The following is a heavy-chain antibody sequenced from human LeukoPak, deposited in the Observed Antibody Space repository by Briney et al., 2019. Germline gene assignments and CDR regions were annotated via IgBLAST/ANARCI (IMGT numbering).Heavy chain of an antibody. Sequence: GGSLRLSCAASGFTFSSYAMSWVRRAPGKGLEWVSAISGSGGSTYYADSVKGRFTISRDNSKNTLYLQMNSLRAEDTAVYYCAKDVYNYYDSSGYLNAFDIWGQGTMVTVSS. V-gene: IGHV3-23*01. CDR2: ISGSGGST. CDR1: GFTFSSYA. J-gene: IGHJ3*02. D-gene: IGHD3-22*01. CDR3: AKDVYNYYDSSGYLNAFDI.